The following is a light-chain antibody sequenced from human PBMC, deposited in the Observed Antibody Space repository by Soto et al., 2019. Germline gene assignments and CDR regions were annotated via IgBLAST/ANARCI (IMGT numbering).Light chain of an antibody. CDR2: GAS. CDR3: QQYNNWPPGFMYT. CDR1: QSVSSN. V-gene: IGKV3-15*01. Sequence: EIVMTQSPATLSVSPGERATLSCRASQSVSSNLAWYQQKPGQAPRLLIYGASTRATGIPARFSGSGSGTEFTLTISSLQSEDFAVYYRQQYNNWPPGFMYTFGQGTKLEIK. J-gene: IGKJ2*01.